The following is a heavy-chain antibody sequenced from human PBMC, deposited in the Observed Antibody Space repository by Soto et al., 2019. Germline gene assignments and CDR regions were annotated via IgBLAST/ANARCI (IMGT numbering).Heavy chain of an antibody. CDR3: STRSSGAPLLWDFDY. D-gene: IGHD1-26*01. CDR1: GFTFSNAW. J-gene: IGHJ4*02. CDR2: IKNKTDGGTT. V-gene: IGHV3-15*07. Sequence: GGSLRLSCAASGFTFSNAWMNWVRQAPGKGLEWVGRIKNKTDGGTTDYAAPVKGRFTISRDDSKNTLYLQMNSLKTEDTAVYYCSTRSSGAPLLWDFDYWGQGTLVTVSS.